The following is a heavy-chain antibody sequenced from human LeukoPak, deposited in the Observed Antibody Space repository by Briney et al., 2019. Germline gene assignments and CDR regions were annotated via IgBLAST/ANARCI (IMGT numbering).Heavy chain of an antibody. J-gene: IGHJ4*02. V-gene: IGHV3-30*01. CDR2: ISSDGRST. CDR1: GFTFSSYT. D-gene: IGHD2-21*01. Sequence: GGSLRLSCTVSGFTFSSYTMHWVRQAPGKGLEWVAVISSDGRSTFYADSVKGRFTFSRDNSKNTLYLQMNSLRTEDTAVYYCARDPVLHIPDYFDYWGRGTLVTVPS. CDR3: ARDPVLHIPDYFDY.